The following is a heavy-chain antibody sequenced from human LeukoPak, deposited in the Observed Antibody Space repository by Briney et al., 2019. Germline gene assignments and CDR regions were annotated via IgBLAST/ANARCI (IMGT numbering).Heavy chain of an antibody. CDR3: ARDHRDFDL. CDR1: GGSISSGSYY. V-gene: IGHV4-61*02. CDR2: TYTSGST. Sequence: PSQTLSLTCTVSGGSISSGSYYWSWIRQPAGKGLEWIGRTYTSGSTNYNPSLKSRVTISVDTSKNQFSLKLSSVTAADTAVYYCARDHRDFDLWGRGTLVTVSS. J-gene: IGHJ2*01.